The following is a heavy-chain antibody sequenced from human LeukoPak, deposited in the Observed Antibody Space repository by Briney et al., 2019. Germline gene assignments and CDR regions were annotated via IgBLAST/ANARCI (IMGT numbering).Heavy chain of an antibody. CDR1: GGSIRNSSFY. Sequence: SETLSLTCAVSGGSIRNSSFYWGWIRQPPGKGLEWIASIYNSGTTYYNPSIKSRITIFVDTSKNQFSLKLSSVTAADTAVYYCARGNSGYDYFDYWGQGTLVTVSS. D-gene: IGHD5-12*01. CDR2: IYNSGTT. CDR3: ARGNSGYDYFDY. V-gene: IGHV4-39*07. J-gene: IGHJ4*02.